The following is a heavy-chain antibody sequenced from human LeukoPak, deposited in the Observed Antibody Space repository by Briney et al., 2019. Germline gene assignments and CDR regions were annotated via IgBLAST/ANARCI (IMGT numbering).Heavy chain of an antibody. D-gene: IGHD1-14*01. V-gene: IGHV3-7*01. CDR3: ARDPGSSAFDL. CDR2: IDRDGGVG. Sequence: PGGSLRLSCAAPGFSFSSYWMSWVRQTPENGLEFVGNIDRDGGVGNYMDSLKGRCTISRDNGKKSLYLEINSLRADDTAVYYCARDPGSSAFDLWGRGALVTVSS. CDR1: GFSFSSYW. J-gene: IGHJ4*02.